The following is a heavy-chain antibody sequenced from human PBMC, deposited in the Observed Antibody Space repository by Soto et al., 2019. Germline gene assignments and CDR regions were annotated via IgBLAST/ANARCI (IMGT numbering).Heavy chain of an antibody. Sequence: SLRLSCAASAFTFNNYAMSWVRQAPGKGLEWVSGIGGSGRTTYYADSVKGRFTISRDNSNNTLFLQMNSLRAEDTAVYYCAKSRYSDSSGDFYDYWGQGTLVTVSS. D-gene: IGHD3-22*01. V-gene: IGHV3-23*01. CDR1: AFTFNNYA. CDR3: AKSRYSDSSGDFYDY. J-gene: IGHJ4*02. CDR2: IGGSGRTT.